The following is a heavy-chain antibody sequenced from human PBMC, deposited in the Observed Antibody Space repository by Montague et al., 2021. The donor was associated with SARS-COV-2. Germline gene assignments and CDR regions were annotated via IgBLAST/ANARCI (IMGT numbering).Heavy chain of an antibody. CDR2: VIPLFGTA. CDR3: ARGNYDILTGYESPIYYYYMDV. CDR1: GGTFSSYA. D-gene: IGHD3-9*01. V-gene: IGHV1-69*13. Sequence: SGKVSCKASGGTFSSYAMSWVRQAPGQGLEWMGGVIPLFGTASYAQKFQGRVTITADESTSTAYMELSSLRSEDTAVYYCARGNYDILTGYESPIYYYYMDVWGKGTTVTVSS. J-gene: IGHJ6*03.